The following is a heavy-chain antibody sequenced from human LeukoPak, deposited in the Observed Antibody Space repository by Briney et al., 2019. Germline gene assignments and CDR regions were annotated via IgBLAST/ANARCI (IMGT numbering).Heavy chain of an antibody. CDR1: EYSFTCYF. V-gene: IGHV5-51*01. CDR3: ARRTSLCDHVDAFDI. CDR2: IYPGYTET. Sequence: GEALKISCKGSEYSFTCYFIGLVRHMPGKGLEWMGIIYPGYTETRYSPSIKGKVTISADKSISTAYLQWSSLKASDTAMYYCARRTSLCDHVDAFDIWGQGTMVTVSS. J-gene: IGHJ3*02. D-gene: IGHD1-7*01.